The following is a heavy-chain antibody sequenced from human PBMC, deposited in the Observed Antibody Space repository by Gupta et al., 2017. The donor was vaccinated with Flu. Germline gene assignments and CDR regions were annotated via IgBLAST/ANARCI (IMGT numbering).Heavy chain of an antibody. CDR3: AKPEGYYFDY. V-gene: IGHV3-23*01. Sequence: FTFSRYAMNWGRQAPGKGLEWVSGMSTSAGSTKYADSVKGRFTVSRDNSKNTVYLQMNSLRVEDTAVYYCAKPEGYYFDYWGQGTLVTVSS. J-gene: IGHJ4*02. CDR2: MSTSAGST. CDR1: FTFSRYA.